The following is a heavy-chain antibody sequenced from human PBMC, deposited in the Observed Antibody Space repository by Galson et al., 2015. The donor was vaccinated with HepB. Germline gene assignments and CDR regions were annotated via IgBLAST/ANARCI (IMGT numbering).Heavy chain of an antibody. J-gene: IGHJ4*02. CDR1: GGTFSSYA. V-gene: IGHV1-69*13. CDR3: ARDMETGYCSGGSCYSGLFDY. CDR2: IIPIFGTA. Sequence: SVKVSCKASGGTFSSYAISWVRQAPGQGLEWMGGIIPIFGTANYAQKFQGRVTITADESTSTAYMELSSLRSEDTAVYYCARDMETGYCSGGSCYSGLFDYWGQGTLVTVSS. D-gene: IGHD2-15*01.